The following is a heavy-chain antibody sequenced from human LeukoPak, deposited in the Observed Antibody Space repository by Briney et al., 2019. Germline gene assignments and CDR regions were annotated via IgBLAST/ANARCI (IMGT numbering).Heavy chain of an antibody. V-gene: IGHV3-21*01. J-gene: IGHJ6*04. CDR1: GFTFSSYS. D-gene: IGHD2-15*01. Sequence: GGSLRLSCAASGFTFSSYSMNWVRHAPGKGLEWVSSISSSCSHIYYADSVKGRFTISRDNAKNSLYLQMNSLRAEDTAVYYCAREKVVVASIAEDVWGKGTTVTVSS. CDR3: AREKVVVASIAEDV. CDR2: ISSSCSHI.